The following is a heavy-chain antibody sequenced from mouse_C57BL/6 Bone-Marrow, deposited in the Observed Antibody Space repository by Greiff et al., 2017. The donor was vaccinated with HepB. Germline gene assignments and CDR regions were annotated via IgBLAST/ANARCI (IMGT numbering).Heavy chain of an antibody. CDR3: ARDVRLAYYAMDY. CDR2: ISPGSGST. CDR1: GYTFTDYY. D-gene: IGHD3-2*02. Sequence: VKLMESGAELVKPGASVKISCKASGYTFTDYYINWVKQRPGQGLEWIGKISPGSGSTYYNEKFKGKATLTADKSSSTAYMQLSSLTSEDSAVYFCARDVRLAYYAMDYWGQGTSVTVSS. V-gene: IGHV1-77*01. J-gene: IGHJ4*01.